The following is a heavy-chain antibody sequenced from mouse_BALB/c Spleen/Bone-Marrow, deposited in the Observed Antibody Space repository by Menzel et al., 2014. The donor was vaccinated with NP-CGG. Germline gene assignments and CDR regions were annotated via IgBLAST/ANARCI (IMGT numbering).Heavy chain of an antibody. CDR2: ISTFSDNT. D-gene: IGHD2-14*01. CDR1: GYTFTDYA. Sequence: VQLQQSGPELVRPGVSVKISCKGSGYTFTDYAMHWVKRSHAKSLEWIGLISTFSDNTNYNQKFKGKATMTVGKSSSTAYMELARLTSEDSAIYYCARGDYRYDETMDYWGQGTSVTVSS. V-gene: IGHV1S137*01. J-gene: IGHJ4*01. CDR3: ARGDYRYDETMDY.